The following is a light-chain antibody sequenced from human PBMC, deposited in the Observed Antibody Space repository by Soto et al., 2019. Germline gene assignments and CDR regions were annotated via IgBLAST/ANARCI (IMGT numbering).Light chain of an antibody. CDR1: QGINNY. V-gene: IGKV1-9*01. CDR2: AAS. Sequence: DIKLTQSPSFLSASVGDRVTITCRASQGINNYLGWYQQKPGKAPKLLIYAASTLQSGVPSRFSGSGSGTEFTLTISSLQPEDFATYYCQQLNSYPITFGPGTKVDI. CDR3: QQLNSYPIT. J-gene: IGKJ3*01.